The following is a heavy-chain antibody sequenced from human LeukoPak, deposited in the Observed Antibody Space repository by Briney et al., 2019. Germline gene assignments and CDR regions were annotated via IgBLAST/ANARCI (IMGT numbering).Heavy chain of an antibody. Sequence: PGGSLRLSCAASGFTFDDYAMHWVRQAPGKGLEWVSGISWNSGSIGYADSVKGRFTTSRDNAKNSLYLQMNSLRAEDTALYYCAKTPRPYYYYYMDVWGKGTTVTVSS. CDR1: GFTFDDYA. V-gene: IGHV3-9*01. CDR2: ISWNSGSI. J-gene: IGHJ6*03. D-gene: IGHD2-15*01. CDR3: AKTPRPYYYYYMDV.